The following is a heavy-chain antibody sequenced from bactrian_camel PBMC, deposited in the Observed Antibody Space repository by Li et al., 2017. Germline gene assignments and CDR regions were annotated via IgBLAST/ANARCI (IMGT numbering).Heavy chain of an antibody. D-gene: IGHD3*01. CDR2: INSIGTTT. V-gene: IGHV3S1*01. Sequence: HVQLVESGGGSNSVQAGGSLRLSCAGSGYTYSRYCMGWFRQAPGKGFEWVSRINSIGTTTYYGDSVKGRFTISRDNTKNTLYLQMNSLKTEDSAMYYCATIHERRPGGLGTFCSGPLCFLMPGQGTQVTVS. J-gene: IGHJ4*01. CDR1: GYTYSRYC.